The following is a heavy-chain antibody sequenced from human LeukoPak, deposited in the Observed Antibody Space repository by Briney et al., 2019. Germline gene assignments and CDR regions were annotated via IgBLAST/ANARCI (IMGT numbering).Heavy chain of an antibody. D-gene: IGHD3-16*01. Sequence: SQTLSLTCAISGDSASSNSAAWNWIRQPPSRGLEWLGRTNYRSKWYDDYAQSVKSRITINPDTSKNQFSLQLNSVTPEDTAVYYCARGGWGRFDSWGQGTLVTVSS. CDR1: GDSASSNSAA. CDR2: TNYRSKWYD. J-gene: IGHJ4*02. V-gene: IGHV6-1*01. CDR3: ARGGWGRFDS.